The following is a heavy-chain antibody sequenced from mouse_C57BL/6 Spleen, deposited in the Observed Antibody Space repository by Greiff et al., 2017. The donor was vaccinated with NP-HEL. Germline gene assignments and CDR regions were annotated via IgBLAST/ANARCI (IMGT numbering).Heavy chain of an antibody. J-gene: IGHJ1*03. D-gene: IGHD1-1*01. CDR3: ARSSQGYGSSYWYFDV. CDR2: IYPGDGDT. V-gene: IGHV1-80*01. Sequence: QVHVKQSGAELVKPGASVKISCKASGYAFSSYWMNWVKQRPGKGLEWIGQIYPGDGDTNYNGKFKGKATLTADKSSSTAYMQLSSLTSEDSAVYFCARSSQGYGSSYWYFDVWGTGTTVTVSS. CDR1: GYAFSSYW.